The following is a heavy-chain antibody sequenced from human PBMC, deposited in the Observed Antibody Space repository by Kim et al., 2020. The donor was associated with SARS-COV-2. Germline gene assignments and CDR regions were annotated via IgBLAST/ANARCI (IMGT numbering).Heavy chain of an antibody. D-gene: IGHD1-20*01. CDR3: ARGITACLDY. CDR2: VRPKNGEA. J-gene: IGHJ4*02. CDR1: GYSFSDLD. V-gene: IGHV1-8*01. Sequence: ASVKVSCQVSGYSFSDLDINWVRQATGQGLEWMGWVRPKNGEAHYAQNFQGRVTMTRNTSISTVYMELSSLTSEDTAIYYCARGITACLDYWGQGTPV.